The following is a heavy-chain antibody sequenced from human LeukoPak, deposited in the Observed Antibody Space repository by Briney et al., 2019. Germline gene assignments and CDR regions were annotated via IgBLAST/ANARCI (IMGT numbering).Heavy chain of an antibody. CDR3: AKDQGYDSSGTDAFDI. D-gene: IGHD3-22*01. CDR1: GFTFSSYG. V-gene: IGHV3-30*18. Sequence: GGSLRLSCAASGFTFSSYGMHWVRQAPGKGLEWVAVISYDGSNKYYADSVKDRFTISRDNSKNTLYLQMNSLRAEDTAVYYCAKDQGYDSSGTDAFDIWGQGTMVTVSS. CDR2: ISYDGSNK. J-gene: IGHJ3*02.